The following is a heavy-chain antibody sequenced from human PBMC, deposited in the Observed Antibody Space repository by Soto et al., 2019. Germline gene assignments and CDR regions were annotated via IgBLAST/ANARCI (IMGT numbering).Heavy chain of an antibody. CDR3: AKVKVPVTTAYYYYMDV. J-gene: IGHJ6*03. D-gene: IGHD4-4*01. CDR1: GFTLSNYA. CDR2: ISGSGGTT. Sequence: PGGSLRLSCAASGFTLSNYAMSWVRQAPGKGLEWVSAISGSGGTTYYADSVKGRFTISRDNLKNTLYLQMNSLRAEDTAVYYCAKVKVPVTTAYYYYMDVWGKGSTVTVSS. V-gene: IGHV3-23*01.